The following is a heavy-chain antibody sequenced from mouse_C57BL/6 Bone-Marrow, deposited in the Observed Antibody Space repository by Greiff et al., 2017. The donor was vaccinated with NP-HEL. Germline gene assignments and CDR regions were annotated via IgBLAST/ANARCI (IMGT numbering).Heavy chain of an antibody. CDR3: ARSGHSNTVEDYDG. J-gene: IGHJ2*01. V-gene: IGHV1-64*01. Sequence: QVQLQQPGAELVKPGASVKLSCKASGYTFTSYWMHWVKQRPGQGLEWIGMIHPNSGSTNYTAKFKSKATLTVDKSSSTAYVQLSSLTSEDAAVYYCARSGHSNTVEDYDGWGKGTTLT. CDR1: GYTFTSYW. D-gene: IGHD2-5*01. CDR2: IHPNSGST.